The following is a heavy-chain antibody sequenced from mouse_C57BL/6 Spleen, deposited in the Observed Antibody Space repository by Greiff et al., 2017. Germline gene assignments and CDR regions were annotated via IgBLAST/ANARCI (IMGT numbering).Heavy chain of an antibody. CDR3: ARWTYDY. CDR1: GYTFTDYY. V-gene: IGHV1-19*01. Sequence: VQLQQSGPVLVKPGASVKMSCKASGYTFTDYYMNWVKQSHGKSLEWIGVINPYNGGTSYNQKFKGKATLTVDKSSSTAYMALNSLTSENSAVYYCARWTYDYWGQGTTLTVSS. CDR2: INPYNGGT. J-gene: IGHJ2*01.